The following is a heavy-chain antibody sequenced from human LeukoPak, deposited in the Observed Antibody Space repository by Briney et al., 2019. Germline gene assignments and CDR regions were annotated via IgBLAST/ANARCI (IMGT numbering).Heavy chain of an antibody. CDR1: GGTFSSYA. Sequence: ASVKVSCKASGGTFSSYAISWVRQAPGQGLEWMGRIIPILGIAIYAQKFQGRVTMTEDTSTDTAYMELSSLRSEDTAVYYCATLSPRAYYFDYWGQGTLVTVSS. J-gene: IGHJ4*02. V-gene: IGHV1-69*04. D-gene: IGHD3-10*01. CDR2: IIPILGIA. CDR3: ATLSPRAYYFDY.